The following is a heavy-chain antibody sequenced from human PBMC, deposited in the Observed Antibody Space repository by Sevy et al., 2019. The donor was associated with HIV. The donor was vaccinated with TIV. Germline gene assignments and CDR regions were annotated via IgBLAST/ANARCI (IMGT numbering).Heavy chain of an antibody. J-gene: IGHJ4*02. CDR3: ARGDSSGWSDY. CDR1: GYSMTSGYF. D-gene: IGHD6-13*01. CDR2: LYHSGTT. V-gene: IGHV4-38-2*01. Sequence: SDTLSLTCAVSGYSMTSGYFWGWIRQSPGKGLEWIGSLYHSGTTYYSPSLKSRVTLSVDTSKNQFSLKVRSVTAADTAVYYCARGDSSGWSDYWGQGTLVTVSS.